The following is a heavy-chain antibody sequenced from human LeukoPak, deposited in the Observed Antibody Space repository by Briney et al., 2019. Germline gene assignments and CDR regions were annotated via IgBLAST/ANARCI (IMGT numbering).Heavy chain of an antibody. D-gene: IGHD3-10*01. CDR3: ARSYYYGSGQYYYYGMDV. J-gene: IGHJ6*02. V-gene: IGHV4-59*01. Sequence: SETLSLTCTVSGDSISSYYWSWIRQPPGKGLEWIGYIYYSGITYYNPSLKGRVTISVDTSKNQFSLKLSSVTAADTAVYYCARSYYYGSGQYYYYGMDVWGQGTTVTVSS. CDR2: IYYSGIT. CDR1: GDSISSYY.